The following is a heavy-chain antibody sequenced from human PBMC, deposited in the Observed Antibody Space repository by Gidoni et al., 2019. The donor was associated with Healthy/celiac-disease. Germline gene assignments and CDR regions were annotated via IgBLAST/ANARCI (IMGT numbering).Heavy chain of an antibody. Sequence: QVTLKESGPVLVKPTETLTLTCTVSGFSLSNARMGVSWIRQPPGKALEWLAHIFSNDEKSYSTSLKSRLTISKDTSKSQVVLTMTNMDPVDTATYYCARVSVGATYYYYGMDVWGQGTTVTVSS. CDR2: IFSNDEK. D-gene: IGHD1-26*01. CDR3: ARVSVGATYYYYGMDV. CDR1: GFSLSNARMG. V-gene: IGHV2-26*01. J-gene: IGHJ6*02.